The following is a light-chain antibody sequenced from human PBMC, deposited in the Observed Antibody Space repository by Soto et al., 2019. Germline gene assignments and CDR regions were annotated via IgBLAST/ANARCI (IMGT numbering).Light chain of an antibody. J-gene: IGLJ3*02. Sequence: QSVLTQPPSASGTPGQRVTISCSGSSSNIETNYVYWYQQFPGTAPKVLIYRNNQRPSRVPDRFSASKSGTSASLAISGLRSEDEDDYYCAAWDGSLSGWVFGGGTKLTVL. CDR3: AAWDGSLSGWV. CDR2: RNN. CDR1: SSNIETNY. V-gene: IGLV1-47*01.